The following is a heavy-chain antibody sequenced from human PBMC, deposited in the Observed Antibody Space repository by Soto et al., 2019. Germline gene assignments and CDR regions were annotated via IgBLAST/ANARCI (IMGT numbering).Heavy chain of an antibody. J-gene: IGHJ4*02. CDR2: IYTTGST. CDR1: GDSISGNY. V-gene: IGHV4-4*07. Sequence: SETLSLTCTVSGDSISGNYWSWIRQPAGGGLEWIGRIYTTGSTNYNPSLKSRVTMSVDTSRNQFSLKLNSVTAADTAVYYCARDYSGYARDYWGQGTLVTSPQ. CDR3: ARDYSGYARDY. D-gene: IGHD1-1*01.